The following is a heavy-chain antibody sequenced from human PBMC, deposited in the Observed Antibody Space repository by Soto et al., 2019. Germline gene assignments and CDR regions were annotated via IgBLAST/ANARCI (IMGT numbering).Heavy chain of an antibody. CDR2: INAYNGNR. D-gene: IGHD3-16*01. J-gene: IGHJ4*02. Sequence: QVQLVQSGAEVKKPGASVKVSCKASGYTFTNYGISWVRQAPGQGLEWMGWINAYNGNRNYAQKPQXXXTXXTDTSTSTAYMELRSLRSDDTAVYYCARDWFGVDYWGQGTLVTVSS. CDR3: ARDWFGVDY. V-gene: IGHV1-18*01. CDR1: GYTFTNYG.